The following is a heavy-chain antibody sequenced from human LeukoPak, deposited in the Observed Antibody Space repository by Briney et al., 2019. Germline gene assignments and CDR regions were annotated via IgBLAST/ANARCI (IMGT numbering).Heavy chain of an antibody. D-gene: IGHD6-13*01. CDR2: ISYDGSNK. CDR1: GFTFSYHW. CDR3: AREYSSSWFDY. Sequence: GGSLRLSCAASGFTFSYHWMTWVRQAPGKGLEWVAVISYDGSNKYYADSVKGRFTISRDNSKNTLYLQMNSLRAEDTAVYYCAREYSSSWFDYWGQGTLVTVSS. J-gene: IGHJ4*02. V-gene: IGHV3-30-3*01.